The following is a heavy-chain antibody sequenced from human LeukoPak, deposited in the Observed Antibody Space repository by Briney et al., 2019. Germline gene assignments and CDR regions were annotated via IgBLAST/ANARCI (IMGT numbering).Heavy chain of an antibody. V-gene: IGHV3-48*02. J-gene: IGHJ3*02. CDR1: GFTFSSYS. CDR2: TSSSSSTI. CDR3: ARSRCSGGSCYAWGAAFDI. D-gene: IGHD2-15*01. Sequence: GGSLGLSCAASGFTFSSYSMNWVRQAPGKGLEWVSYTSSSSSTIYYADSVKGRFTISRDNAKNSLYLQMNSLRDEDTAVYYCARSRCSGGSCYAWGAAFDIWGQGTMVTVSS.